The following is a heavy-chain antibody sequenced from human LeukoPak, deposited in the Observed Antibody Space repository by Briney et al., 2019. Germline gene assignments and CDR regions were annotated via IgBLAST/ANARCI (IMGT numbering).Heavy chain of an antibody. Sequence: IPCIPQPPHHVLVSTSRIKGDGNTNYAPSVKGRFTISRDNAKHTVSLQMNSLRAEDTAVYYCARAPSEIGGYYPEYFRHWGQGPLVTASS. V-gene: IGHV3-74*01. CDR2: IKGDGNT. CDR3: ARAPSEIGGYYPEYFRH. J-gene: IGHJ1*01. D-gene: IGHD3-22*01.